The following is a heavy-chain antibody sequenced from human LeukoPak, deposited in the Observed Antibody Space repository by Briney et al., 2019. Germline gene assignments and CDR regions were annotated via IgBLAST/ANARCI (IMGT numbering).Heavy chain of an antibody. D-gene: IGHD7-27*01. CDR2: ISTFTGNT. J-gene: IGHJ3*02. CDR3: ARGVWGDAFDI. V-gene: IGHV1-18*01. CDR1: GYTFYSHG. Sequence: ASVKVSCKASGYTFYSHGVTWVRQAPGEGVEWMGWISTFTGNTKYAQKFQDRVTMTTDTSTSTAYMELRSLRSDDTAMYYCARGVWGDAFDIWGQGTTVTVSS.